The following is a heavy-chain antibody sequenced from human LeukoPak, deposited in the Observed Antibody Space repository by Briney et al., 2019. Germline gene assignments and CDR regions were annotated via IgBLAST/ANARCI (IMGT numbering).Heavy chain of an antibody. CDR3: ARAPRYSYGFRRYYYMDV. V-gene: IGHV1-46*01. J-gene: IGHJ6*03. CDR1: GYTFTSNY. D-gene: IGHD5-18*01. Sequence: ASVKVSCKAFGYTFTSNYMHWVRQAPGQGPEWMGVISPSGGSTTYAQKFQGRVTLTRDMSTSTDYLELSSLRSEDTAVYYCARAPRYSYGFRRYYYMDVWGKGTTVTVSS. CDR2: ISPSGGST.